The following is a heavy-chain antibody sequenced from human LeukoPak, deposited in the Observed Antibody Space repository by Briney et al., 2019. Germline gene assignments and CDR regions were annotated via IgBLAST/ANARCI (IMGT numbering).Heavy chain of an antibody. CDR2: INPNSGGT. CDR1: GYTFTGYY. D-gene: IGHD4-23*01. J-gene: IGHJ4*02. Sequence: ASVKVSCKASGYTFTGYYMHWVLQAPGQGLEWMGWINPNSGGTNYAQKFQGRVTMTRDTSISTAYMELSRLRSDDTAVYYCATSYGGNSPFDYWGQGTLVTVSS. V-gene: IGHV1-2*02. CDR3: ATSYGGNSPFDY.